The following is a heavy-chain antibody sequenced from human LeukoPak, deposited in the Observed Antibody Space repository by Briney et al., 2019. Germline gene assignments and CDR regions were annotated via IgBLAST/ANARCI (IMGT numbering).Heavy chain of an antibody. CDR1: GGTFSSYA. D-gene: IGHD3-22*01. CDR2: IIPIFGTP. CDR3: ASGPYDSSGYQDY. J-gene: IGHJ4*02. V-gene: IGHV1-69*13. Sequence: ASVKVSCKASGGTFSSYAISWVRQAPGQGLEWMGGIIPIFGTPNYAQKFQGRVTITADESTSTAYMELSSLRSEDTAVYYCASGPYDSSGYQDYWGQGTLVTVSS.